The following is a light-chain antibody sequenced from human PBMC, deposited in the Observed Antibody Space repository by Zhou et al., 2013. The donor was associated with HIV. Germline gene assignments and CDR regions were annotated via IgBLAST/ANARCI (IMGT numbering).Light chain of an antibody. J-gene: IGKJ2*01. CDR3: QQYGSSPYT. CDR1: QSVSSSY. V-gene: IGKV3-20*01. Sequence: EIVLTQSPGTLSLSPGERATLSCRASQSVSSSYLAWYQQKPAQAPRLLIYAASSRATGIPDRFSGSGSGTDFTLTISRLEPEDFAVYYCQQYGSSPYTFGLGDQAWRSN. CDR2: AAS.